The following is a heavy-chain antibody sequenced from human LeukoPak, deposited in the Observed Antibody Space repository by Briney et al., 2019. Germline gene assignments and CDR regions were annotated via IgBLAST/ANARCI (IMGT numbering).Heavy chain of an antibody. J-gene: IGHJ4*02. CDR1: GFNFNTYT. CDR2: ISSDSSYI. Sequence: GGSLRLSCAASGFNFNTYTMNWVRQAPGKGLEWVSSISSDSSYIYYADAVHGRFTVSRDNAKYSLYLQMNSLRAEDTAVYYCVRGSYGAYDYWGQGTLVTVSS. D-gene: IGHD4-17*01. CDR3: VRGSYGAYDY. V-gene: IGHV3-21*01.